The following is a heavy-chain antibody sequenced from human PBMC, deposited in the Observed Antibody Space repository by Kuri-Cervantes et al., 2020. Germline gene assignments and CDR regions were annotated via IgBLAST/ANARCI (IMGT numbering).Heavy chain of an antibody. CDR3: ARGLWVAAAGTFFDY. V-gene: IGHV3-33*01. CDR1: GFTFSSYG. CDR2: IWYDGSNK. D-gene: IGHD6-13*01. J-gene: IGHJ4*02. Sequence: GGSLRLSCAASGFTFSSYGMHWVRQAPGKGLEWVAVIWYDGSNKYYADSVKGRFTISRDNSKNTLYLQMNSLRDEDTAVYYCARGLWVAAAGTFFDYWGQGTLVTVSS.